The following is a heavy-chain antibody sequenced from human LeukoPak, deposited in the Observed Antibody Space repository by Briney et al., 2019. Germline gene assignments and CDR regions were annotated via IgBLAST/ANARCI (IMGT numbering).Heavy chain of an antibody. CDR3: ARISAAGGGSWYFDL. CDR2: VSHSGST. J-gene: IGHJ2*01. Sequence: PSETLSLTCTVSGGSISSYYWSGIRRPPGKGLEWIGYVSHSGSTNYNPSLQSRVTISIDTSKSQFSLKLSSVTAADTAVYHCARISAAGGGSWYFDLWGRGTLVTVSS. CDR1: GGSISSYY. D-gene: IGHD6-13*01. V-gene: IGHV4-59*01.